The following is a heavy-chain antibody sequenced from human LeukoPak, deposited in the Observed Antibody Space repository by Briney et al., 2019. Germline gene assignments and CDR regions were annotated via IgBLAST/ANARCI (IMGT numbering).Heavy chain of an antibody. CDR3: ARKGYTYGTFDY. D-gene: IGHD5-18*01. J-gene: IGHJ4*02. Sequence: SQTLSLTCAVSGGSISSGDYYWSWVRQPPGKGLEWIGEIYHSGSTNYNPSLKSRVTISVDKSKNQFSLKLTSLTAADTAVYYCARKGYTYGTFDYWGLGTLVTVSS. V-gene: IGHV4-30-2*01. CDR2: IYHSGST. CDR1: GGSISSGDYY.